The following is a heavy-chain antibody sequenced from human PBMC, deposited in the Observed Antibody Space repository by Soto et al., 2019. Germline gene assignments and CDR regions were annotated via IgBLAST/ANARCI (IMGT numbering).Heavy chain of an antibody. CDR2: VNAHSGGT. V-gene: IGHV1-2*02. J-gene: IGHJ5*02. CDR3: AKDLTRQLAYWLDP. D-gene: IGHD6-6*01. CDR1: GFSFTGYY. Sequence: ASVKVSCKASGFSFTGYYIHWLRQAPGQGLEWMGWVNAHSGGTEYAQKFQGRVTLTRDTSIATAYLTLTSLTSDDTALYYCAKDLTRQLAYWLDPWGQGTKVTVSS.